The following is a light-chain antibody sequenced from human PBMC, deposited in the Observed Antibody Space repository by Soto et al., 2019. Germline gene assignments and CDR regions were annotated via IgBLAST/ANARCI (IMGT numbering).Light chain of an antibody. CDR1: SSDFGGYNY. V-gene: IGLV2-14*01. CDR3: SSYTSSSTLHYV. Sequence: QSALTQPASVSGSPGQSITISCTGTSSDFGGYNYVSWYQQHPGKAPKLMIYDVSNRPSGVSNRFSGSKSGNTASLTISGLQAEDEADYYCSSYTSSSTLHYVFGTGTNVTV. CDR2: DVS. J-gene: IGLJ1*01.